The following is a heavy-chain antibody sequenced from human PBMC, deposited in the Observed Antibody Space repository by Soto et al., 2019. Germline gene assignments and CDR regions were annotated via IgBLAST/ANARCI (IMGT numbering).Heavy chain of an antibody. CDR3: ARESYGSGSYYNGPYYFDY. Sequence: QVQLVQSGAEVKKPGSSVKVSCKASGGTFSSYTISWVRQAPGQGLEWMGRIIPILGIANYAQKLQGRVTITADKSTSTAYMELSSLRSEDTAVYYCARESYGSGSYYNGPYYFDYWGQGTLVTVSS. J-gene: IGHJ4*02. CDR2: IIPILGIA. CDR1: GGTFSSYT. V-gene: IGHV1-69*08. D-gene: IGHD3-10*01.